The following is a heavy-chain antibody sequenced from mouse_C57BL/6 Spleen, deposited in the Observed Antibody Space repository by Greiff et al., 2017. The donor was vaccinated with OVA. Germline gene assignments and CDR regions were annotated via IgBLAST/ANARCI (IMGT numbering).Heavy chain of an antibody. D-gene: IGHD2-5*01. J-gene: IGHJ1*03. CDR2: ISSGSSTI. CDR3: ARRSNFYWYFDV. CDR1: GFTFSDYG. V-gene: IGHV5-17*01. Sequence: EVMLVESGGGLVKPGGSLKLSCAASGFTFSDYGMHWVRQAPEKGLEWVAYISSGSSTIYYADTVKGRFTISRANAKNTLFLQMTSLRSEYTAMYYCARRSNFYWYFDVWGTGTTVTVSS.